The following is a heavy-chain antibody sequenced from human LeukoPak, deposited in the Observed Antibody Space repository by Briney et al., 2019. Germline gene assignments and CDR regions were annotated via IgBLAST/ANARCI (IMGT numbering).Heavy chain of an antibody. D-gene: IGHD3-10*01. CDR2: INTHTGNP. Sequence: AAVKVSCKTSGYTFTNNAINWVRQAPGQGLEWMGWINTHTGNPTYAQGFTGHFVFSSDTSVTTAYLQISSLKAEDTAVYYCAREYIDPTLGDNGWGSYIDYWGQGTLVTVSS. CDR3: AREYIDPTLGDNGWGSYIDY. CDR1: GYTFTNNA. J-gene: IGHJ4*02. V-gene: IGHV7-4-1*02.